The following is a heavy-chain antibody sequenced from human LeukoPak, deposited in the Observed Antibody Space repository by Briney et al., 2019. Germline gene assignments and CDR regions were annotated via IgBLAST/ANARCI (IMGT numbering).Heavy chain of an antibody. D-gene: IGHD3-10*01. J-gene: IGHJ3*02. CDR2: IRYDGSNK. Sequence: PGGSLRLSCAASGFTFSSYGMHWVRQAPGKGLEWVAFIRYDGSNKYYADSVKGRFTISRDNSKNTLYLQMNSLRAEDTAVYYCAREGGGRIGEAFDIWGQGTMVTVSS. CDR1: GFTFSSYG. V-gene: IGHV3-30*02. CDR3: AREGGGRIGEAFDI.